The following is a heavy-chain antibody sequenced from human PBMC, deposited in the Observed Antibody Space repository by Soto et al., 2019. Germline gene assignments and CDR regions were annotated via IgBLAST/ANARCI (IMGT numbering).Heavy chain of an antibody. Sequence: GASVKVSCKVSGYTLTELSMHWVRQAPGKGLEWMGGFDPEDGETIYAQKFQGRVTMTEDTSTDTAYMELSSLRSEDTAVYYCATVGWSYGSGSYIQFDYWGQGTLVTVSS. D-gene: IGHD3-10*01. V-gene: IGHV1-24*01. CDR1: GYTLTELS. CDR2: FDPEDGET. J-gene: IGHJ4*02. CDR3: ATVGWSYGSGSYIQFDY.